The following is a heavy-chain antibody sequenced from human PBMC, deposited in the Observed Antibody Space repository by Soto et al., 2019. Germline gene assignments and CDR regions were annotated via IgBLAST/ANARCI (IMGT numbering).Heavy chain of an antibody. CDR3: ARDSRGGTHASSPHSDF. V-gene: IGHV4-34*01. J-gene: IGHJ4*02. D-gene: IGHD3-22*01. Sequence: SETLSLTCSIYSGSFSGYYWSWIRQPPGKGLEWIGEISQSGNTNYSPSLKSRVSISIDTSKKQFSLNLASVSAEDTAVYYCARDSRGGTHASSPHSDFWGQGTLVTVSS. CDR2: ISQSGNT. CDR1: SGSFSGYY.